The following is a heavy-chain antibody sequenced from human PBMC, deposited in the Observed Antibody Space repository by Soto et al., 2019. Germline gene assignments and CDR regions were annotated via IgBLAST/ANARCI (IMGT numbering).Heavy chain of an antibody. CDR2: ISAYNGNT. CDR1: GYTFTSYG. V-gene: IGHV1-18*01. CDR3: AREGGSGGSCYRVGWFDP. D-gene: IGHD2-15*01. J-gene: IGHJ5*02. Sequence: ASVKVSCKASGYTFTSYGISWVRQAPGQGLEWMGWISAYNGNTNYAQKLQGRVTMTTDTSTSTAYMELRCLRSDDTAVYYCAREGGSGGSCYRVGWFDPWGQGTLVTVAS.